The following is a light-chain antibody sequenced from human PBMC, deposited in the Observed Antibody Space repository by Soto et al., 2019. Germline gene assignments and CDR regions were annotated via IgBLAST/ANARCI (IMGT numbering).Light chain of an antibody. J-gene: IGKJ1*01. Sequence: LTQSPGTLSLSPGGRATLSCRASQSVSTSYLAWYQQKPGQAPRLLIYGASSRATGIPDRFSGSGSGTDFTLTISGLEPEDFAVYYCQQYGNSRGTFGEGTKVDIK. CDR3: QQYGNSRGT. CDR2: GAS. CDR1: QSVSTSY. V-gene: IGKV3-20*01.